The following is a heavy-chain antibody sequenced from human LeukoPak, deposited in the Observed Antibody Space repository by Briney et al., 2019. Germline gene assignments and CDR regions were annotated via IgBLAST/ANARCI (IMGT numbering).Heavy chain of an antibody. CDR3: ARDRYGDYVLDY. CDR2: ISGSGYST. D-gene: IGHD4-17*01. CDR1: GFTFSSYA. J-gene: IGHJ4*02. V-gene: IGHV3-23*01. Sequence: GGSLRLSCAASGFTFSSYAMSWVRQAPGKGLEWVSAISGSGYSTYYADSVKGRFTISRDNAKNSLYLQMNSLRDEDTAVYYCARDRYGDYVLDYWGQGTLVTVSS.